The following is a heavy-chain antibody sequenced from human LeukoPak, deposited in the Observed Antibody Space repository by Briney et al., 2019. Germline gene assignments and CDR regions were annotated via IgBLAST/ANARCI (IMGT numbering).Heavy chain of an antibody. Sequence: GGSLRLSCAASGFIVSDNYMSWVRQAPGKGLEGGSVIYSGGGTHYADSVKGRFTISRHNSKNTLFLQMNSLRPEDTAVYYCARDTGAYYGLDVWGQGTTVTVSS. CDR2: IYSGGGT. J-gene: IGHJ6*02. D-gene: IGHD1-14*01. CDR3: ARDTGAYYGLDV. CDR1: GFIVSDNY. V-gene: IGHV3-53*04.